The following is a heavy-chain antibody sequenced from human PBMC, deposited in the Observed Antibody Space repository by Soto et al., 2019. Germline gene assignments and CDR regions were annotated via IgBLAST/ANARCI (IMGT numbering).Heavy chain of an antibody. D-gene: IGHD2-2*01. Sequence: QMQLVQSGPEVKKPGTSVKVSCKTSGFTFTSSAMQWVRQARGQRLEWIGWIVVGSGHTNYAQKFQERVTIXXEXSXXTAYMELSSLRSEETAVYYCAAASSTSGGYYGMDVWGQGTTVTVSS. J-gene: IGHJ6*02. CDR3: AAASSTSGGYYGMDV. CDR1: GFTFTSSA. V-gene: IGHV1-58*02. CDR2: IVVGSGHT.